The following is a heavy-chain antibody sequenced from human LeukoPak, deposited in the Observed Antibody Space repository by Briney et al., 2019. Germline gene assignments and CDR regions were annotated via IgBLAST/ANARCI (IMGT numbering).Heavy chain of an antibody. Sequence: AGGSWGLSGAGSEFTSSGFGRNWAGKPPGKGLEWVAFIWYDGSNKYYADSVKGRFTISRDNSKNTLYLQMNSLRAEDTAVYYCARQYCISTNCYADYWGQGTLVTVSS. V-gene: IGHV3-33*01. D-gene: IGHD2-2*01. J-gene: IGHJ4*02. CDR1: EFTSSGFG. CDR2: IWYDGSNK. CDR3: ARQYCISTNCYADY.